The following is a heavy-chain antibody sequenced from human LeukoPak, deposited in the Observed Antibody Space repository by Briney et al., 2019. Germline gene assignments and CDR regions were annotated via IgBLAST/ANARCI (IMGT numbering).Heavy chain of an antibody. V-gene: IGHV3-30*02. CDR1: GFILSIYG. D-gene: IGHD6-19*01. J-gene: IGHJ4*02. CDR3: AKVRSGWYQIDY. Sequence: PGGSLRLSCATPGFILSIYGMHWVPQAPGKGLEWVSFIRYDGTSQYYADSEKGAFTISRDNSTNTLYLQINSLRAQDTPVYYFAKVRSGWYQIDYWGQGTLVTVSS. CDR2: IRYDGTSQ.